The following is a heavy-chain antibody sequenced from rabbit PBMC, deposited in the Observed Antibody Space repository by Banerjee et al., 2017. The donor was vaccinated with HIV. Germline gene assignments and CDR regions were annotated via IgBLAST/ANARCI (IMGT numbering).Heavy chain of an antibody. CDR3: ARDLAGVIGWNFGL. J-gene: IGHJ3*01. D-gene: IGHD4-1*01. CDR1: GFSFSNSYW. CDR2: INAEDDSKI. V-gene: IGHV1S40*01. Sequence: QSLEESGGDLVKPGASLTLTCTASGFSFSNSYWICWVRQAPGKGLEWIACINAEDDSKICYASWAKGRFTISKTSSTTVTLQMTSLTAADTATYFCARDLAGVIGWNFGLWGQGTLVTDS.